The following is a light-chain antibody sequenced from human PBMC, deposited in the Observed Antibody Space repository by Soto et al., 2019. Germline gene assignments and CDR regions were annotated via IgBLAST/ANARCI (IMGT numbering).Light chain of an antibody. CDR1: NSNIGNNN. V-gene: IGLV1-44*01. CDR2: YNN. J-gene: IGLJ2*01. CDR3: AARDDSLNGPV. Sequence: VVTQPPSASGTPGQWVTISCSGSNSNIGNNNVSWYRHLPGAAPQLLIFYNNQRPSGVPDRFSGSKSGTSASLAISGLQSEDEADYYCAARDDSLNGPVFGGGTKLTVL.